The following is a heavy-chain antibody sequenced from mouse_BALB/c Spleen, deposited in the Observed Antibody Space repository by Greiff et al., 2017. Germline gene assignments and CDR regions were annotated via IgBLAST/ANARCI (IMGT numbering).Heavy chain of an antibody. CDR2: IRNKANGYTT. CDR1: GFTFTDYY. CDR3: ARKYGNYYAMDY. Sequence: EVHLVESGGGLVQPGGSLRLSCATSGFTFTDYYMSWVRQPPGKALEWLGFIRNKANGYTTEYSASVKGRFTISRDNSQSILYLQMNTLRAEDSATYYCARKYGNYYAMDYWGQGTSVTVSS. J-gene: IGHJ4*01. D-gene: IGHD2-10*02. V-gene: IGHV7-3*02.